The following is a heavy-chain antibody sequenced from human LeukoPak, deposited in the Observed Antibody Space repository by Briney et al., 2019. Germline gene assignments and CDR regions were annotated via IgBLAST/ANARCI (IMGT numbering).Heavy chain of an antibody. V-gene: IGHV3-21*01. Sequence: GGSLRLSCAASGFTFSSYSMNWVRQAPGKGLEWVSSISSSSSYIYYADSVKGRFTISRDNAKNSLYLQMNSLRAEDTAVYYCASTEWEPKGAFDIWGQGTMVTVSS. J-gene: IGHJ3*02. CDR1: GFTFSSYS. CDR3: ASTEWEPKGAFDI. CDR2: ISSSSSYI. D-gene: IGHD1-26*01.